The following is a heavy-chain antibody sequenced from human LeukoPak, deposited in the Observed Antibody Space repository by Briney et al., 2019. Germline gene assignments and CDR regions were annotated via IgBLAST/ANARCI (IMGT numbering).Heavy chain of an antibody. D-gene: IGHD3-10*01. J-gene: IGHJ4*02. CDR1: GGTFNSYA. CDR3: ARDPGGLLLWFGEPPDY. Sequence: ASVKVSCKASGGTFNSYAISWVRQAPGQGLEWMGGIIPIFGTANYAQKVQGRVTITTDESTTTAYMELSSLRSEDTAVYYCARDPGGLLLWFGEPPDYWGQGTLVTVSS. CDR2: IIPIFGTA. V-gene: IGHV1-69*05.